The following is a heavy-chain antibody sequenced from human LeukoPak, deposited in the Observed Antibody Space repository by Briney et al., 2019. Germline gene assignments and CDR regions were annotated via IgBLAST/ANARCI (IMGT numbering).Heavy chain of an antibody. D-gene: IGHD1-26*01. J-gene: IGHJ4*02. CDR3: ASAPYSGIPY. CDR2: ISSNGGST. Sequence: GRSLRLSCAASGFTFSSYAMHWVRQAPGKGLEYVSAISSNGGSTYYANSVKGRFTISRDNSKNTLYLQMGSLRAEDMAVYYCASAPYSGIPYWGQGTLVTVSS. V-gene: IGHV3-64*01. CDR1: GFTFSSYA.